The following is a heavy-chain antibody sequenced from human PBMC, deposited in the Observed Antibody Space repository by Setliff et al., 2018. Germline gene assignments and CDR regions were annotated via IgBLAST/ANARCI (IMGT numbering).Heavy chain of an antibody. CDR2: IYYSGNT. D-gene: IGHD3-10*01. V-gene: IGHV4-59*01. J-gene: IGHJ6*03. CDR3: ARHVGIRGRGYNYYYYYMDV. CDR1: GGSIRNYY. Sequence: SETLSLTCTVSGGSIRNYYWSWIRQPPGKGLEWIGYIYYSGNTNYNPSLKSRVTISVDTSKNQFSLKLSSVTAADTAVYFCARHVGIRGRGYNYYYYYMDVWGKGTTVTVSS.